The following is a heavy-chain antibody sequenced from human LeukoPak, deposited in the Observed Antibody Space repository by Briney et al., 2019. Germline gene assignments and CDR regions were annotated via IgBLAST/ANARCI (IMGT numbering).Heavy chain of an antibody. CDR2: ISYDGSNK. Sequence: GGSLRLSCAASGFTFSSYAMHWVRQAPGKGLEWVAVISYDGSNKYYADSVKGRFTISRDNSKNTLYLQMNSLRAEDTAVYYCARVSFHYFDYWGQGTLVTVSS. V-gene: IGHV3-30-3*01. J-gene: IGHJ4*02. CDR1: GFTFSSYA. D-gene: IGHD2/OR15-2a*01. CDR3: ARVSFHYFDY.